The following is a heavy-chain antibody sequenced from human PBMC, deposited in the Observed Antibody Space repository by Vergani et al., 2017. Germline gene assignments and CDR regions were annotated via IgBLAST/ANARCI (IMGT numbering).Heavy chain of an antibody. CDR3: ARDPHAYDSPGGGCGP. CDR1: GFTFSSYS. V-gene: IGHV3-21*01. D-gene: IGHD3-22*01. CDR2: ISSSSSYI. J-gene: IGHJ5*02. Sequence: EVQLVESGGGLVKPGGSLRLSCAASGFTFSSYSMNWVRQAPGKGLEWVASISSSSSYIYYADSVKGRFTISRDNAKNSLYLQMNSLRAEDTAVYYCARDPHAYDSPGGGCGPWGQGTLVTVSS.